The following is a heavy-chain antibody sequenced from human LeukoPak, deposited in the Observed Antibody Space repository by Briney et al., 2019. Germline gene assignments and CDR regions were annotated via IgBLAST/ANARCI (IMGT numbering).Heavy chain of an antibody. CDR2: IYSGGST. CDR1: GFTVSSNY. V-gene: IGHV3-53*01. D-gene: IGHD2/OR15-2a*01. Sequence: GGSLRLSCAASGFTVSSNYMSWVRQAPGKGLEWVSVIYSGGSTYYADSVKGRFTISRDNSKNTLYLQMNSLRAEDTAVYYCARDQVYGYFDYWGRGTLVTVSS. CDR3: ARDQVYGYFDY. J-gene: IGHJ4*02.